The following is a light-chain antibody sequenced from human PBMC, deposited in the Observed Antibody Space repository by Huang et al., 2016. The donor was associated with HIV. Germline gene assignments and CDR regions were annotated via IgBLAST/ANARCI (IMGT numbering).Light chain of an antibody. V-gene: IGKV3-15*01. CDR3: QQYDNWPLT. Sequence: ERVMTQSPATLSVAPGERVTLSCRASHSVSSNLAWYQQKPGQAPRLPSHGPSTRATGTPARFSGSGSGTGFTLAISSLQSEDSGVYFCQQYDNWPLTFGQGTRLEIK. J-gene: IGKJ5*01. CDR2: GPS. CDR1: HSVSSN.